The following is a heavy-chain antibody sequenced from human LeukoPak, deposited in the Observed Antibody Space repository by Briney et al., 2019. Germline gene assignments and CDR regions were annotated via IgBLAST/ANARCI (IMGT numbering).Heavy chain of an antibody. CDR2: INHSGST. J-gene: IGHJ3*02. Sequence: SETLSLTCAVYGGSFSGYYWSWIRQPPGKGLEWIGEINHSGSTNYNPSLKSRVTISADTSKNQFSLKLSSVTAADTAVYYCARVGIRWSPKWAFDIWGQGTMVTVSS. CDR3: ARVGIRWSPKWAFDI. CDR1: GGSFSGYY. D-gene: IGHD4-23*01. V-gene: IGHV4-34*01.